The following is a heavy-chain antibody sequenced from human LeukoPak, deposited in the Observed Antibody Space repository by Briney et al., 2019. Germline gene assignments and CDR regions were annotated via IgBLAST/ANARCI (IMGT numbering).Heavy chain of an antibody. Sequence: ASVKVSCKASGYTFTSYDINGVRQATGQGLEWRGWMNLNSGNTGYAQKFQGRVTMTRNTSISTAYMELSSLRSEDTALYYCARGEVGATEFDYWGQGTLVTVSS. D-gene: IGHD1-26*01. V-gene: IGHV1-8*01. CDR2: MNLNSGNT. CDR3: ARGEVGATEFDY. CDR1: GYTFTSYD. J-gene: IGHJ4*02.